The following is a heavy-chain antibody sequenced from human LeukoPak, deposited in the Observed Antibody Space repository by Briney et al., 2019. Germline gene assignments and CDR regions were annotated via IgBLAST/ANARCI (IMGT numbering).Heavy chain of an antibody. J-gene: IGHJ4*02. CDR3: AKDIGSYYDSSGLDY. D-gene: IGHD3-22*01. CDR2: ISWNSGSI. Sequence: GGSLRLSCAASGFTFDDYAMHWVQQAPGKGLEWVSGISWNSGSIGYADSVKGRFTISRDNAKNSLYLQMNSLRAEDTALYYCAKDIGSYYDSSGLDYWGQGTLVTVSS. V-gene: IGHV3-9*01. CDR1: GFTFDDYA.